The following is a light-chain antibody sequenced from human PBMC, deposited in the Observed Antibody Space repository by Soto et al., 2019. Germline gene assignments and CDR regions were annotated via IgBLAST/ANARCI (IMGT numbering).Light chain of an antibody. Sequence: EFVLTQSPGTLSFSPWERATLSCRASQTVRNNYLAWYQQKPGQAPRLLIYDASSRATGIPDRFSGGGSGTDFTLTISSLEPEDFAVYYCQQRRSWPPTITFGQGTRLEIK. CDR3: QQRRSWPPTIT. CDR1: QTVRNNY. CDR2: DAS. V-gene: IGKV3D-20*02. J-gene: IGKJ5*01.